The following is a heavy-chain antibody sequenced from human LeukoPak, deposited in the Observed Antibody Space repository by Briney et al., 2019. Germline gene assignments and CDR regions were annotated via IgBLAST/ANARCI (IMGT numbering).Heavy chain of an antibody. Sequence: SETLSLTCTVSGYSISSGHYWGWIRQPPGKGLEWIGSIYHSGSTYYNPSLKSRVTISVDTSKNQFSLKLSSVTAADTAVYYCARPYYYDSRIDPWGQGILVTVSS. V-gene: IGHV4-38-2*02. CDR3: ARPYYYDSRIDP. CDR2: IYHSGST. D-gene: IGHD3-22*01. CDR1: GYSISSGHY. J-gene: IGHJ5*02.